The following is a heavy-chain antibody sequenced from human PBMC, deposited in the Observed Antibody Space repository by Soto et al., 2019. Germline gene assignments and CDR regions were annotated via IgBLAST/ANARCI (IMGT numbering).Heavy chain of an antibody. V-gene: IGHV1-18*01. Sequence: QVQLVQSGPEVKKPGASVKVSCTASGYTSTSYGITWVRQAPGQGLEWMGWISSYNGNTNYAQKLQGRVTMPTDTSTSTAYMELRSLRSDDTAVYYCAETLGFCSGGVCYENWFAPWGQGTLVTVSS. D-gene: IGHD2-15*01. CDR1: GYTSTSYG. J-gene: IGHJ5*02. CDR3: AETLGFCSGGVCYENWFAP. CDR2: ISSYNGNT.